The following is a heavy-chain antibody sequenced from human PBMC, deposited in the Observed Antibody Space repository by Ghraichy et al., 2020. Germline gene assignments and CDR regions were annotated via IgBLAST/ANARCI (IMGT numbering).Heavy chain of an antibody. J-gene: IGHJ3*01. CDR1: GFTFSSYE. CDR2: ISSSGSTI. CDR3: ARLIKNEAAAAFDF. V-gene: IGHV3-48*03. Sequence: GGYLRLSCAASGFTFSSYEMNWVRQAPGKGLEWVSYISSSGSTIYYADSVKGRFTISRDNAKNSLYLQMNSLRAEDTAVYYCARLIKNEAAAAFDFWGQGTMVTVSS. D-gene: IGHD6-13*01.